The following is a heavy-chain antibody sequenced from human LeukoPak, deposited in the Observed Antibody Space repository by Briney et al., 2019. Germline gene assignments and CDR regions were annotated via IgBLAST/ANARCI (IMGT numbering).Heavy chain of an antibody. V-gene: IGHV3-48*03. CDR2: ISPSGSTK. Sequence: PGGSLRLSCAASGFSFSSYEMNWVRQAPGKGLEWVSNISPSGSTKYYADSVKGRFTISRDNAKSSLYLQMNNLRAGDTGVYYCTKLAVASADSWGQGTLVTVSS. CDR1: GFSFSSYE. D-gene: IGHD6-19*01. CDR3: TKLAVASADS. J-gene: IGHJ4*02.